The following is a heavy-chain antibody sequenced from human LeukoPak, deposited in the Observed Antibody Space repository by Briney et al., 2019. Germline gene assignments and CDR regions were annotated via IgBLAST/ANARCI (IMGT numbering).Heavy chain of an antibody. D-gene: IGHD5-12*01. V-gene: IGHV3-23*01. Sequence: GGSLRLSCAASGFTFSSYGMNWVRQAPGKGLEWVSAISGSGGNTYYADSVKGRFTISRDNSKNTLSLQMNSLKTEDTAVYYCFTVLGYVGVYWGQGTLVTVSS. CDR2: ISGSGGNT. J-gene: IGHJ4*02. CDR3: FTVLGYVGVY. CDR1: GFTFSSYG.